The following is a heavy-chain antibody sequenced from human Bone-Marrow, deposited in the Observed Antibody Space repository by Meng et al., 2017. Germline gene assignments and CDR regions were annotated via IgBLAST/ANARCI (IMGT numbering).Heavy chain of an antibody. CDR1: GGSISSGDYY. Sequence: QVQLQESGPGLVKPSQTLSLTCTVSGGSISSGDYYWSWIRQPPGKGLEWIGEINHRGDTNYNPSLKSRVDISVDKSKNQFYLSLFSVTAADTAVYYCGRDQGRELINHWGQGTLVTVSS. CDR3: GRDQGRELINH. V-gene: IGHV4-30-4*01. D-gene: IGHD1-7*01. CDR2: INHRGDT. J-gene: IGHJ4*02.